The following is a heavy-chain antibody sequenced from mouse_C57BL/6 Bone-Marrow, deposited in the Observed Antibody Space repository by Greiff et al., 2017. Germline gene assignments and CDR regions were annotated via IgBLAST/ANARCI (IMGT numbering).Heavy chain of an antibody. CDR1: GYTFTGYW. V-gene: IGHV1-69*01. CDR2: IDPSDSYT. J-gene: IGHJ3*01. Sequence: VQLQQPGAELVMPGASVKLSCKASGYTFTGYWMHWVKQRPGQGLEWIGEIDPSDSYTNYNQKFKGKSTLTVDKSSSTAYMELSSLTSEDSAVYYCAREGFHWGQGTLVTVSA. CDR3: AREGFH.